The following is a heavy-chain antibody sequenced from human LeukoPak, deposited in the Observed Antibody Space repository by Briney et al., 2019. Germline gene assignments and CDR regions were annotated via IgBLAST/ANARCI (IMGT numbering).Heavy chain of an antibody. CDR3: ATAPSRGIILIQVALFDY. CDR1: GGSISSSGYY. D-gene: IGHD3-16*01. J-gene: IGHJ4*02. CDR2: IYYSGST. Sequence: SETLSLTCTVSGGSISSSGYYWGWIRQPPGKGLEWIASIYYSGSTSYNPSLKSRVTISVDTSKNQFSLRLSSVTAADTAVYYCATAPSRGIILIQVALFDYWGQGTLVTVSS. V-gene: IGHV4-39*01.